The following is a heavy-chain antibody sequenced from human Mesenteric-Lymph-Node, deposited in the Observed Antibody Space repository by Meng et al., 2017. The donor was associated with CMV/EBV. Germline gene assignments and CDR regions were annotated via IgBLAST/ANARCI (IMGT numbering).Heavy chain of an antibody. CDR2: INPSGGST. CDR1: GYTFTSYY. V-gene: IGHV1-46*01. Sequence: ASVKVSCKAPGYTFTSYYMHWVRQAPGQGLEWMGIINPSGGSTSYAQKFQGRVTMTRDTSTSTVYMELSSLRSEDTAVYYCARSGILCSSTSCYHGDFDYWGQGTLVTVSS. J-gene: IGHJ4*02. CDR3: ARSGILCSSTSCYHGDFDY. D-gene: IGHD2-2*01.